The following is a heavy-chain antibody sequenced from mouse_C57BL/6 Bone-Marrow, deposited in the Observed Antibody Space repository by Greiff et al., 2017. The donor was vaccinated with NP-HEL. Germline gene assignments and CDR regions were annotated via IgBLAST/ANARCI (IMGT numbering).Heavy chain of an antibody. CDR3: ASHDYPYYFDY. D-gene: IGHD2-4*01. CDR1: GFTFSSYT. Sequence: EVQVVESGGGLVKPGGSLKLSCAASGFTFSSYTMSWVRQTPEKRLEWVATISGGGGNTYYPDSVKGRFTISRDNAKNTLYLQMSSLRSEDTALYYCASHDYPYYFDYWGQGTTLTVSS. V-gene: IGHV5-9*01. CDR2: ISGGGGNT. J-gene: IGHJ2*01.